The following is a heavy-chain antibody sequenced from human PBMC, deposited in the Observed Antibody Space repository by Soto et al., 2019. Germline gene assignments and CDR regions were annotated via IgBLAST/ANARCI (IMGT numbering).Heavy chain of an antibody. CDR1: GFTFSDST. J-gene: IGHJ4*02. V-gene: IGHV3-73*01. D-gene: IGHD3-10*01. CDR2: IKSKTNNYAT. CDR3: ARISALLGSGSFDDY. Sequence: GGSLRLSCAASGFTFSDSTMHWVRQASGKGLEWVAHIKSKTNNYATAYAASVKDRFTISRDDSKNTAYLQMNSLKTEDTAVYYCARISALLGSGSFDDYWGQGTLVTVSS.